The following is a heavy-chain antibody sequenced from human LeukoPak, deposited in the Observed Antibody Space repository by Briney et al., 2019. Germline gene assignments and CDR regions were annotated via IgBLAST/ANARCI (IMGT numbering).Heavy chain of an antibody. V-gene: IGHV4-4*07. CDR2: IYTSGST. CDR3: ARGTVVAGAADNWFDP. J-gene: IGHJ5*02. Sequence: PSETLSLTCTASGGPISNDGWSWVRQPAGKGLEWIGRIYTSGSTNYKPSLKSRVTMSVDTSKNQFSLKLSSVTAADTAVYYCARGTVVAGAADNWFDPWGQGTLVTVSS. D-gene: IGHD6-19*01. CDR1: GGPISNDG.